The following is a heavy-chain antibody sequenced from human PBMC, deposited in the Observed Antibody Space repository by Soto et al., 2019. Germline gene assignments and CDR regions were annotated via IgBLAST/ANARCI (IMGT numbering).Heavy chain of an antibody. D-gene: IGHD3-10*01. V-gene: IGHV3-74*01. Sequence: EVQLVESGGGLVQPGGSLRLSCAASGFTFSGSWMYWVRQPPGKGLVWVSRINDDGSAPSYADFVKGRFTISRDNAKATLFLQMTGLRAEDTAVYYCARGILGSGTANDYWGQGTMVTVSS. CDR1: GFTFSGSW. J-gene: IGHJ4*02. CDR3: ARGILGSGTANDY. CDR2: INDDGSAP.